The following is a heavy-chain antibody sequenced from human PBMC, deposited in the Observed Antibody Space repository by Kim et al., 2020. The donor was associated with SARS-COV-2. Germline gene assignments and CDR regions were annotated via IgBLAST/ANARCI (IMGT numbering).Heavy chain of an antibody. J-gene: IGHJ4*02. CDR1: GFAFNSYT. D-gene: IGHD4-17*01. CDR2: INDAAYT. Sequence: GGSLRLSCATSGFAFNSYTMNWVRQAPGKGLEWVATINDAAYTHYADSVKGRFTVSRDNSKNTLYLQMNSLRDEDTAVYYCTSRLRWHFDFWGQGALVTVSS. V-gene: IGHV3-23*01. CDR3: TSRLRWHFDF.